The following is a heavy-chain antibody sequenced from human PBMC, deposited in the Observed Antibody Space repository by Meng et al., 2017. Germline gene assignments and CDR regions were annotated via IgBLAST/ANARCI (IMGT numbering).Heavy chain of an antibody. CDR2: IKSKTDGGTT. CDR1: GFTFSSYS. CDR3: TTEGEWLLQKN. D-gene: IGHD3-3*01. Sequence: GESLKISCAASGFTFSSYSMNWVRQAPGKGLEWVGRIKSKTDGGTTDYAAPVKGRFTISRDDSKNTLYLQMNSLKTEDTAVYYCTTEGEWLLQKNWGQGTLVTVSS. V-gene: IGHV3-15*01. J-gene: IGHJ4*02.